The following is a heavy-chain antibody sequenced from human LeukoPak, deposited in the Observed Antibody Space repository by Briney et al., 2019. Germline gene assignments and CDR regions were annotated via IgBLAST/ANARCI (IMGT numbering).Heavy chain of an antibody. Sequence: SETLSLTCTVSGGSISSYYWSWIRQPPGKGLEWIRYIYYSGSTNYNPSLKSRVTISVDTSKNQFSLKLSSVTAADTAVYYCARQVHYDFWSGYYASKNWFDPWGQGTLVTVSS. CDR3: ARQVHYDFWSGYYASKNWFDP. CDR2: IYYSGST. D-gene: IGHD3-3*01. J-gene: IGHJ5*02. V-gene: IGHV4-59*01. CDR1: GGSISSYY.